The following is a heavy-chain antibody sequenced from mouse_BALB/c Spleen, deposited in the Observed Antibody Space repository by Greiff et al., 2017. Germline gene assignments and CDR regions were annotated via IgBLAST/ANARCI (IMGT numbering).Heavy chain of an antibody. CDR3: TRSRYYGSREDAWFAY. D-gene: IGHD1-1*01. CDR1: GYSFTSYW. V-gene: IGHV1-5*01. Sequence: EVQLQQSGTVLARPGASVKMSCKASGYSFTSYWMHWVKQRPGQGLEWIGAIYPGNSDTSYNQKFKGKAKLTAVTSASTAYMELSSLTNEDSAVYYCTRSRYYGSREDAWFAYWGQGTLVTVSA. CDR2: IYPGNSDT. J-gene: IGHJ3*01.